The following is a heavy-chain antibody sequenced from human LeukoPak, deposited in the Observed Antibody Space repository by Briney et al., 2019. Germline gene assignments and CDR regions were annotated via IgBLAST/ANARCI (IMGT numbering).Heavy chain of an antibody. J-gene: IGHJ4*02. CDR3: ARALITGTTGY. D-gene: IGHD1-20*01. Sequence: GGSLRLSCAASGFTFSSYSMNWVRQAPGKGLEWVSSISSSSSYIYYADSVKGRFTISRDNAKNSLYLQMNSLRGEDTAVYYCARALITGTTGYWGQGTLVTVSS. CDR2: ISSSSSYI. V-gene: IGHV3-21*01. CDR1: GFTFSSYS.